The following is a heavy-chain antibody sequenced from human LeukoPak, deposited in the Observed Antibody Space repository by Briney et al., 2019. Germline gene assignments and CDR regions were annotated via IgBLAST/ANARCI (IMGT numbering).Heavy chain of an antibody. CDR3: ARDEGYYGDYPHYYYMDV. CDR1: GYTFTSYG. D-gene: IGHD4-17*01. CDR2: ISAYNGNT. J-gene: IGHJ6*03. Sequence: GASVKVSCKASGYTFTSYGISWVRQAPGQGLEWMGWISAYNGNTNYAQKLQGRVTMTTDTSTSTAYMELRSLRSDDTAVYYCARDEGYYGDYPHYYYMDVWGKGTTVTVSS. V-gene: IGHV1-18*01.